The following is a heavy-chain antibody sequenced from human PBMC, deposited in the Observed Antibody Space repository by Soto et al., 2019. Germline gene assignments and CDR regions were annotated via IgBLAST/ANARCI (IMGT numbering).Heavy chain of an antibody. CDR2: IYYSGST. V-gene: IGHV4-59*12. J-gene: IGHJ4*02. CDR3: ARSGGSLDY. CDR1: GGSISSYY. D-gene: IGHD2-15*01. Sequence: SETLSLTCTVSGGSISSYYWSWIRQPPGKGLEWIGYIYYSGSTNYNPSLKSRVTISVDTSRNQFSLKLNSVTAADTAVYYCARSGGSLDYWGQGTLVTVSS.